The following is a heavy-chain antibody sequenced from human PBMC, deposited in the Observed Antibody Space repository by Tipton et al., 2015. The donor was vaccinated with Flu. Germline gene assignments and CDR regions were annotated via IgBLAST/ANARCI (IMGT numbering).Heavy chain of an antibody. D-gene: IGHD6-19*01. CDR1: DTSLSDYY. Sequence: QLVQSGGGLAEPGGSLRLSCVDSDTSLSDYYVSWIRQAPGKGLEWVSCISDSGNTIYYADFVKGRFTVSRDNAKNSVYLQMDSLRAEDTAVYFCARERRSWGLSSGWPHYFDYWGQGARVTVSS. CDR3: ARERRSWGLSSGWPHYFDY. J-gene: IGHJ4*02. CDR2: ISDSGNTI. V-gene: IGHV3-11*01.